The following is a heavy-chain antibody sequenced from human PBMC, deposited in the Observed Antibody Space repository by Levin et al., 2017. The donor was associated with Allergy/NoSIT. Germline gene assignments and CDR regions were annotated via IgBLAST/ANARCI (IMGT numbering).Heavy chain of an antibody. CDR1: GFTVSSNY. CDR2: IYSGGST. CDR3: ARDGVYGDTPTFDY. D-gene: IGHD4-17*01. J-gene: IGHJ4*02. V-gene: IGHV3-66*01. Sequence: GESLKISCAASGFTVSSNYMSLVRQAPGKGLEWVSVIYSGGSTYYADSVKGRFTISRDNSKNTLYLQMNSLRAEDTAVYYCARDGVYGDTPTFDYWGQGTLVTVSS.